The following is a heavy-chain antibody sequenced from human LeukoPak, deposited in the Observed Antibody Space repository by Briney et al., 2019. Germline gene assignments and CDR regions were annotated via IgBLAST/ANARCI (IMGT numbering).Heavy chain of an antibody. CDR1: GGSISSYY. Sequence: TSETLSLTCTVSGGSISSYYWSWIRQPPGKGLEWIWYIYTSGSTNYNPSLKSRVTISVDTSKNQFSLKLSSVTAADTAVYYCAREDIVATSNYYYYMDVWGKGTTVTVSS. J-gene: IGHJ6*03. CDR3: AREDIVATSNYYYYMDV. CDR2: IYTSGST. D-gene: IGHD5-12*01. V-gene: IGHV4-4*09.